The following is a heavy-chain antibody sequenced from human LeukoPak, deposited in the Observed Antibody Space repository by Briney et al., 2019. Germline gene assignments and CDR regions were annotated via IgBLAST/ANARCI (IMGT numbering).Heavy chain of an antibody. Sequence: ASVKVSCKTSGYSFTTSGISWVRQAPGQGLEWMGWISVYNGNTNYAQKLQGRVTMTTDTSTNTAHMELRSLRSDDTAVYYCARDAGVVVVPAAPVLWGQGTLVTVSS. D-gene: IGHD2-2*01. CDR3: ARDAGVVVVPAAPVL. V-gene: IGHV1-18*01. CDR2: ISVYNGNT. CDR1: GYSFTTSG. J-gene: IGHJ4*02.